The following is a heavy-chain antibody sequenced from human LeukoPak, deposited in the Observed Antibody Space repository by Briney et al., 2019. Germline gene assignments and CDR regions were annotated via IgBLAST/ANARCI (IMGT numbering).Heavy chain of an antibody. V-gene: IGHV3-23*01. Sequence: GGSLRLSCTASGFTFGDYAVSWFRQAPGKGLDRVSTISSSGVSTYYADSVKGRFTISRDNSKNTLYLQMNSLRAEDTAVYYCAKEGYSRFSPNDYWGQGTLVTVSS. D-gene: IGHD5-18*01. J-gene: IGHJ4*02. CDR1: GFTFGDYA. CDR2: ISSSGVST. CDR3: AKEGYSRFSPNDY.